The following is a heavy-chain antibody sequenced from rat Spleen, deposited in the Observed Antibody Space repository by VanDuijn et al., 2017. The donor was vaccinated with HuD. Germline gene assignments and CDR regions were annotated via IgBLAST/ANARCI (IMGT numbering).Heavy chain of an antibody. Sequence: EVQLVESDGGLVQPGRSLKLSCAASGFTFSDYWMTWIRQAPGKGLEWVTSISTTGDSTYYADSVKGRFTLSRDKAKGTLYLQMNSLRSEDTAIYYCVRQRGPSWFAYWGQGTLVTVSS. J-gene: IGHJ3*01. V-gene: IGHV5-31*01. D-gene: IGHD3-1*01. CDR1: GFTFSDYW. CDR2: ISTTGDST. CDR3: VRQRGPSWFAY.